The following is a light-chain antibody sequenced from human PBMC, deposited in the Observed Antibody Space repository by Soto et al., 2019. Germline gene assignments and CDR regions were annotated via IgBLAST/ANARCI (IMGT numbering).Light chain of an antibody. V-gene: IGKV4-1*01. Sequence: DIVITQYPDSLAVSLGERATINCKSSQSVLYSSNNKHYLAWYQQKPGQPPKLLIYWASTRESGVPDRFSGSGSGTDLTLTISSLQAEDVAVYYCQQYYSTPYTFGQGTKLEIK. CDR2: WAS. CDR1: QSVLYSSNNKHY. J-gene: IGKJ2*01. CDR3: QQYYSTPYT.